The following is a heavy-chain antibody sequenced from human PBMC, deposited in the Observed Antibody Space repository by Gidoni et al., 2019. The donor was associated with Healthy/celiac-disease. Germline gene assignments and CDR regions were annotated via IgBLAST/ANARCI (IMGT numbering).Heavy chain of an antibody. CDR3: ARGASHPNPGFDY. Sequence: QVQLQESGPALVKLSHTLSLTCTFSCGSSSSGGYYWSWIRQHPGKGLEWVGYIYYSGSNYYNPSLKSRVTISVDTSKNQFSLKLSSVTAEDTAVYYCARGASHPNPGFDYWGQGTLVTVSS. CDR2: IYYSGSN. V-gene: IGHV4-31*03. CDR1: CGSSSSGGYY. J-gene: IGHJ4*02.